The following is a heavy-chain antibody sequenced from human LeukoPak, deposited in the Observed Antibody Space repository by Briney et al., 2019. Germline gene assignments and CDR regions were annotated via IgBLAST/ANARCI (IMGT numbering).Heavy chain of an antibody. CDR2: ISYDGKNK. V-gene: IGHV3-30*18. CDR3: AKDDSRDIVDH. CDR1: GFTFSSYG. J-gene: IGHJ4*02. D-gene: IGHD2-15*01. Sequence: PGGSLRLSCAASGFTFSSYGMHWVRQAPGKGLEWVAVISYDGKNKYYVDSVKGRFTISRDNSKNTLYLQMNSLRPEDTAMYYCAKDDSRDIVDHWGQGTLATVSS.